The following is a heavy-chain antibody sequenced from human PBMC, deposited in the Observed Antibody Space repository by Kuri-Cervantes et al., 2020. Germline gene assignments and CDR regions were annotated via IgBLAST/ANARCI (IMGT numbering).Heavy chain of an antibody. Sequence: GGSLRLSCAASGFTFSSYAMHWVRQAPGKGLEWVAAISYDRNNKYYADSVKGRFTISRDNSNNTLYLQMNSLRAEDTAVYYCARVGHRYYNFWSVPVDYWGQGTLVTVSS. D-gene: IGHD3-3*01. CDR2: ISYDRNNK. CDR1: GFTFSSYA. CDR3: ARVGHRYYNFWSVPVDY. V-gene: IGHV3-30-3*01. J-gene: IGHJ4*02.